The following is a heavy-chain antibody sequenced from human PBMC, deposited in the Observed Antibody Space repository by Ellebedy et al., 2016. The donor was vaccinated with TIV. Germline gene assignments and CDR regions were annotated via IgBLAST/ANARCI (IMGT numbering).Heavy chain of an antibody. CDR3: AKNILKRVNVTTGASGAWFDP. V-gene: IGHV3-30-3*02. J-gene: IGHJ5*02. D-gene: IGHD2/OR15-2a*01. CDR2: ISYEGSNE. CDR1: GFIFGSYG. Sequence: GESLKISCAASGFIFGSYGMHWVRQAPGKGLEWVTVISYEGSNESYADSVKGRFTISRDNSKNTLYLQMNSLRAEDTAVYHCAKNILKRVNVTTGASGAWFDPWGQGTLVTVSS.